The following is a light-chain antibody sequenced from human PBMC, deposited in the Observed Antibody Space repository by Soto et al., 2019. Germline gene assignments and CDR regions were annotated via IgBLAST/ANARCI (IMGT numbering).Light chain of an antibody. CDR1: SSDVGGYNY. CDR3: SSYAGSNTVV. Sequence: QSALTQPPSASGSPGQSVTISCTGTSSDVGGYNYVSWYRQHPGKAPKLMIFEVIKRPSGVPDRFSGSKSGNTASLTVSGLQAEDEAYYYCSSYAGSNTVVFGGGTKLTVL. V-gene: IGLV2-8*01. J-gene: IGLJ2*01. CDR2: EVI.